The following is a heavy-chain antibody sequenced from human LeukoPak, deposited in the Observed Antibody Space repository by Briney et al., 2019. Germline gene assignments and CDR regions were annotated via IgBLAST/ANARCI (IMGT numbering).Heavy chain of an antibody. CDR3: ARDAYTSASDS. V-gene: IGHV3-7*01. CDR1: GFTFSSYW. CDR2: LNPDGSAK. Sequence: GGSLRLSCAASGFTFSSYWMTWVRHAPGKGLEWVANLNPDGSAKYYVDSVKGRFTISRDNAKTSLFLQMSSLRAEDTAVYYCARDAYTSASDSWGQGTLVSVSS. D-gene: IGHD3-16*01. J-gene: IGHJ5*01.